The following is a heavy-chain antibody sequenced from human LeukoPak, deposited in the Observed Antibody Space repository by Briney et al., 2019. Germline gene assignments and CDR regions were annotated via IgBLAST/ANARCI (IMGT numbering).Heavy chain of an antibody. V-gene: IGHV3-74*01. CDR3: ASEVGGVDV. CDR1: RFIHRRCW. J-gene: IGHJ6*02. D-gene: IGHD1-26*01. Sequence: PGGSLRLSYAACRFIHRRCWMHCVRQAPGKGLVWVSRIKTDGTYTSYADSVKGRFTISRDNAKSTLYLQMNALRGEDTAVYYCASEVGGVDVWGQGTTVTVSS. CDR2: IKTDGTYT.